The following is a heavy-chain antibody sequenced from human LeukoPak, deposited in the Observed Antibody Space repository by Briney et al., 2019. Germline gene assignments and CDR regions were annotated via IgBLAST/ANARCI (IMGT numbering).Heavy chain of an antibody. CDR2: IYSGGST. Sequence: GGSPRLTCAASGFTVSSNYMSWVRQAPGKGLEWVSVIYSGGSTYYADSVKGRFTVSRDNSKNTLYLQMNSLRAEDTAVYYCASYGDYQFAYWGQGTLVTVSS. CDR1: GFTVSSNY. V-gene: IGHV3-53*01. D-gene: IGHD4-17*01. CDR3: ASYGDYQFAY. J-gene: IGHJ4*02.